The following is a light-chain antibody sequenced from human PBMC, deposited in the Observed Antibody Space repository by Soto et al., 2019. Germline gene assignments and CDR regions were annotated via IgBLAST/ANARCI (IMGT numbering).Light chain of an antibody. V-gene: IGKV3-20*01. CDR1: QSVSSSF. Sequence: EMVLTQSPGTLSLSPGERATLSCRASQSVSSSFLAWYQQKPGQAPSLLIYGASSRATGIPDRFSGSGSGTDFTLTISRLEPEDFAVYYCQQYDNSAALTFGGGTKGDIK. J-gene: IGKJ4*01. CDR3: QQYDNSAALT. CDR2: GAS.